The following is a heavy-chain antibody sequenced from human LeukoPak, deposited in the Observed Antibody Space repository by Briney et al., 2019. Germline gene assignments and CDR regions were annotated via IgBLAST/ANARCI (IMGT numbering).Heavy chain of an antibody. CDR1: GYTFSGHY. CDR3: ARRMGSGYDFGY. V-gene: IGHV1-2*02. Sequence: ASVKVSCKASGYTFSGHYIHWVRQAPGQGLEWMGWISPLSGSTNYAQKFQGRVTMTRDTSISTAYMELSSLRIDDTAVYYCARRMGSGYDFGYRGQGTLGTVSS. J-gene: IGHJ4*02. D-gene: IGHD5-12*01. CDR2: ISPLSGST.